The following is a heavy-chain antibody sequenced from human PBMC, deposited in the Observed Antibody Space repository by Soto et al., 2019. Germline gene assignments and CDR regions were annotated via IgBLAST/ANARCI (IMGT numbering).Heavy chain of an antibody. V-gene: IGHV1-58*01. CDR1: GFTFTSSA. Sequence: SVNVSCKASGFTFTSSAVQWVRQARGQRLEWIGWIVVGSGNTNYAQKFQERVTITRDMSTSTAYMELSSLRSEDTAVYYCAADPNYYDSSGYYAYWGQGTLVTVSS. CDR3: AADPNYYDSSGYYAY. D-gene: IGHD3-22*01. J-gene: IGHJ4*02. CDR2: IVVGSGNT.